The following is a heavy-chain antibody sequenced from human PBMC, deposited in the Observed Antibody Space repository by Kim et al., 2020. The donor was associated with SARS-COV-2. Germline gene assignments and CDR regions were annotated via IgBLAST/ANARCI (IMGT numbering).Heavy chain of an antibody. V-gene: IGHV3-15*01. CDR3: TTDRDSSSWYSPFDY. D-gene: IGHD6-13*01. J-gene: IGHJ4*02. CDR2: IKSKTDGGTT. Sequence: GGSLRLSCAASGFTFSNAWMSWVRQAPGKGLEWVGRIKSKTDGGTTDYAAPVKGRFTISRDDTKNTLYLQMNSLKTEDTAVYYCTTDRDSSSWYSPFDYWGQGTLVTVSS. CDR1: GFTFSNAW.